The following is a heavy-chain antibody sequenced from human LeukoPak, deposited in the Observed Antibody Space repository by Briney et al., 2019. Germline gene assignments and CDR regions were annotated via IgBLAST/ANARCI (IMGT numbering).Heavy chain of an antibody. CDR2: INHSGST. V-gene: IGHV4-34*01. D-gene: IGHD1-26*01. CDR1: GGSFSGYY. J-gene: IGHJ4*02. Sequence: PSETLSLTCAVYGGSFSGYYWSWIRQPPGKGLEWIGEINHSGSTNYNPSLKSRVTISVDTSKNQFSPKLSSVTAADTAVYYCARTRSGSYYVVIPFDYWGQGTLVTVSS. CDR3: ARTRSGSYYVVIPFDY.